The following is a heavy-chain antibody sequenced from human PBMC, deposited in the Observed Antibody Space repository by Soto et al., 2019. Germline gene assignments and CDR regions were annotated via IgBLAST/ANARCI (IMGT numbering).Heavy chain of an antibody. CDR1: GASISSGDYY. CDR3: VRALGSRFMEWPRFHP. Sequence: PSETLSLTCTVSGASISSGDYYWSWIRQPPGKGLEWIAYISYSGTTYYNPSLKSRVTISVDTSRNQFSLKLNSVNAADTAVYYCVRALGSRFMEWPRFHPWGQGSLVTVSS. D-gene: IGHD3-3*01. CDR2: ISYSGTT. V-gene: IGHV4-30-4*01. J-gene: IGHJ5*02.